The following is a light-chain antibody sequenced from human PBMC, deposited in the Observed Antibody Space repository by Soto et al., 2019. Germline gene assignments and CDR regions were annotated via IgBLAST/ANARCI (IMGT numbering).Light chain of an antibody. Sequence: QSALAQPTSVSGSPGQSIAISCTGTSSDVGGYNYVSWHQQHPGKAPKVLISVVSNRPSGVSNRFSGSKSGNTASLTISGLQAEDEADYHCSSYRSGGTFVFGSGTKVTVL. V-gene: IGLV2-14*01. J-gene: IGLJ1*01. CDR1: SSDVGGYNY. CDR2: VVS. CDR3: SSYRSGGTFV.